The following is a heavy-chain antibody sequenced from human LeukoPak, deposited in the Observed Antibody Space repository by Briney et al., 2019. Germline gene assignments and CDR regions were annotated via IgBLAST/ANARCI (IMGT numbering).Heavy chain of an antibody. Sequence: GGSLRLSCAASGFTFSTYSMNWVRQAPGKGLEWVSSITSSSTYIYYADSVKGRFTISRDNAKNSLYLQMNSLRAGDTAVYYCARDTEWELMGSYYFDYWGQGTLVTVSS. J-gene: IGHJ4*02. CDR3: ARDTEWELMGSYYFDY. D-gene: IGHD1-26*01. V-gene: IGHV3-21*01. CDR2: ITSSSTYI. CDR1: GFTFSTYS.